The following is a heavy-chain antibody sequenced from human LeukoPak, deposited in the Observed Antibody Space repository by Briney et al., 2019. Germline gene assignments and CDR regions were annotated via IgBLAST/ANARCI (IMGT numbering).Heavy chain of an antibody. Sequence: PGGSLRLSCAASGFTFSSYGMHWVRQAPGKGLEWVAVIWYDGSNQDYADSVKGRFTISRDNSKNTVYLEMNSLRAEDTAVYYCATTGDYYYGMDVWGQGTTVTVSS. CDR3: ATTGDYYYGMDV. CDR2: IWYDGSNQ. J-gene: IGHJ6*02. V-gene: IGHV3-33*01. CDR1: GFTFSSYG. D-gene: IGHD4-11*01.